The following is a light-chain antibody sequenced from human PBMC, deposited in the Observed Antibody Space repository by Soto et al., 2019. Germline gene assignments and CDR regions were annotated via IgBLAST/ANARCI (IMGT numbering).Light chain of an antibody. Sequence: EIVMTQSPATLSVSPGERVTLSCRASQSVSSNLAWYQHKPGRAPRLLIFGASTRATDIPARFSGSGSGTEFTLTISSLQSEDFAVYYCQQYNNWLITFGQGTRLEIK. CDR1: QSVSSN. V-gene: IGKV3-15*01. CDR2: GAS. CDR3: QQYNNWLIT. J-gene: IGKJ5*01.